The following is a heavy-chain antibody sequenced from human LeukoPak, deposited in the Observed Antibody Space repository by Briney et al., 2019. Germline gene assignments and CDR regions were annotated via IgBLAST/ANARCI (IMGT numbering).Heavy chain of an antibody. J-gene: IGHJ4*02. D-gene: IGHD4-23*01. V-gene: IGHV4-4*07. CDR3: ARNSGDY. Sequence: SETLSLTCSVSGGSISDFYWSWIRQPAGKGLEWIGRIYTSGNTNYNPSLKSRVTMSLDASKNQFSLKLCSVTAADTAVYYCARNSGDYWGLGTLVTVSS. CDR2: IYTSGNT. CDR1: GGSISDFY.